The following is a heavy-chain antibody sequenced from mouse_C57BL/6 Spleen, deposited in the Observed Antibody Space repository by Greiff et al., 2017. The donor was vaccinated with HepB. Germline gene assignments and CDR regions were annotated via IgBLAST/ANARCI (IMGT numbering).Heavy chain of an antibody. CDR1: GYAFSSYW. D-gene: IGHD1-1*01. V-gene: IGHV1-80*01. J-gene: IGHJ2*01. CDR3: ARGAWITTDSFDY. CDR2: IYPGDGDT. Sequence: VQLQQSGAELVKPGASVKISCKASGYAFSSYWMNWVKQRPGKGLEWIGQIYPGDGDTNYNGKFKGKATLTADKSSSTAYMQLSSLTSEDSAVYFCARGAWITTDSFDYWGQGTTLTVSS.